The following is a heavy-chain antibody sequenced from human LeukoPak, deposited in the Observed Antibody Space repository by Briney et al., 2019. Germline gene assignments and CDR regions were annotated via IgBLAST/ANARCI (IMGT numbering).Heavy chain of an antibody. Sequence: GGSLRLSCAASGFTFDEHAMHWVRQAPGKGLEWVCLISWDGGSTYYADSVKGRFTISRDNSKKSLYLQMNSLRAEDTALYYCAKGLRYSSAWYLGYYMDVWGKGTTVTVSS. J-gene: IGHJ6*03. CDR3: AKGLRYSSAWYLGYYMDV. D-gene: IGHD6-19*01. CDR1: GFTFDEHA. V-gene: IGHV3-43D*03. CDR2: ISWDGGST.